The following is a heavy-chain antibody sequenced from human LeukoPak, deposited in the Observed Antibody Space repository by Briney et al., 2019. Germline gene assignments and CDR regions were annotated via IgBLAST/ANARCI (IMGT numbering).Heavy chain of an antibody. CDR2: ISGGGGST. D-gene: IGHD2-15*01. Sequence: GGSLRLSCAASGFTFSSYAMSWVRQAPRKRLEWVSAISGGGGSTYYADSVKGRFTISRDNSKNTLYLQMNSLRAEDTAVYYCAKGHRGGNDAFDIWGQGTMVTVSS. V-gene: IGHV3-23*01. CDR1: GFTFSSYA. J-gene: IGHJ3*02. CDR3: AKGHRGGNDAFDI.